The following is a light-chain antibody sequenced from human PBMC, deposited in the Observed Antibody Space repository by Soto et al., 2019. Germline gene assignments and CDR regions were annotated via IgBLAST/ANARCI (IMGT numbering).Light chain of an antibody. CDR2: GNW. V-gene: IGLV1-40*01. CDR3: QSYDVTLDAWV. Sequence: QSVLTHPPSVSGAPGQTVTISCTGSRSNIGADYDVHWYQQVPGAAPKLLIYGNWNRPSGVPDRFSGSKSVASASLAITGLQAEDEADYYCQSYDVTLDAWVFGGGTKLTVL. CDR1: RSNIGADYD. J-gene: IGLJ3*02.